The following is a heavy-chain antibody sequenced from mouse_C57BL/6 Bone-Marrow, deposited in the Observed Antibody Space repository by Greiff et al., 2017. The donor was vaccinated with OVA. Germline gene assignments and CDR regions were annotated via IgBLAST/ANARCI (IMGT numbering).Heavy chain of an antibody. J-gene: IGHJ2*01. CDR2: IWTGGGT. V-gene: IGHV2-9-1*01. CDR1: GFSLTSYA. CDR3: ARRGDDVAFDY. Sequence: VHLVESGPGLVAPSQSLSITCTVSGFSLTSYAISWVRQPPGKGLEWLGAIWTGGGTNYNSALKSRLSISKDNSKSQVFLKMNSLQTDDTARYYCARRGDDVAFDYWGQGTTLTVSS. D-gene: IGHD2-12*01.